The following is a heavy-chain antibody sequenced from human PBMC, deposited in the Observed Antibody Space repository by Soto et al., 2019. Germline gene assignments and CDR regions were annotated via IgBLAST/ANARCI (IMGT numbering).Heavy chain of an antibody. CDR3: ARASVGIAVAPPPPYFDY. CDR2: INHSGST. D-gene: IGHD6-19*01. CDR1: GGSFSGYY. V-gene: IGHV4-34*01. Sequence: PSETLSLTCAVYGGSFSGYYWSWIRQPPGKGLEWIGEINHSGSTNYNPSLKSRVTISVDTSKNQFSLKLSSVTAADTAVYYCARASVGIAVAPPPPYFDYWGQGTLVIVSS. J-gene: IGHJ4*02.